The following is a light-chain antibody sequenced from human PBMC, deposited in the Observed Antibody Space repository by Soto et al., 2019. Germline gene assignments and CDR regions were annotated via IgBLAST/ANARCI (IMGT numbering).Light chain of an antibody. J-gene: IGKJ3*01. CDR3: QQYGSSSFA. Sequence: EIVLTQSPGTLSASPGERATLFCRARQSISSTYLAWYQKKPGQAPRLLLYGAFNRATGIPDRFSGSGSRNDFTLTISRLEPEDCAFYYCQQYGSSSFAFGPGTKVEIK. V-gene: IGKV3-20*01. CDR2: GAF. CDR1: QSISSTY.